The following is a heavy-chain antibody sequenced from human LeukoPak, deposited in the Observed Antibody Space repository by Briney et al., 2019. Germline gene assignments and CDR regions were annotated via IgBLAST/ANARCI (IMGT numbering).Heavy chain of an antibody. V-gene: IGHV4-34*01. J-gene: IGHJ6*03. Sequence: PSETLSLTCAVYGGSFSGYYWSWIRQPPGKGLEWIGEINHSGSTNYNPSLRSRVTISVDTSKNQFSLKLSSVTAADTAVYYCARRAVVTANDYYYYMDVWGKGTTVTISS. D-gene: IGHD2-21*02. CDR3: ARRAVVTANDYYYYMDV. CDR1: GGSFSGYY. CDR2: INHSGST.